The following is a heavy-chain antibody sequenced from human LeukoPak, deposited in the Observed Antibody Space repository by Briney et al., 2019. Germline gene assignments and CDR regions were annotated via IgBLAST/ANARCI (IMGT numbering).Heavy chain of an antibody. J-gene: IGHJ4*02. CDR3: ARAGRDYDSSGYYLDY. CDR1: GGSISSSNW. V-gene: IGHV4-4*02. D-gene: IGHD3-22*01. Sequence: KSSETLSLTCAVSGGSISSSNWWSWVRQPPGKGLEWIGEIYHSGSTNYNPSLKSRVTISVDKSKNQFSLKLSSVTAADTAVYYCARAGRDYDSSGYYLDYWGQGTLVTVSS. CDR2: IYHSGST.